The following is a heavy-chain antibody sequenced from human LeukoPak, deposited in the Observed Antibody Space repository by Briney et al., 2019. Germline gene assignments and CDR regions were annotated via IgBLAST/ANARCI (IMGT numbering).Heavy chain of an antibody. CDR3: AREKAETGTLEPDY. J-gene: IGHJ4*02. CDR2: INPSGGST. Sequence: ASVKVSCKASVYTFTTYYITWVRQAPGQGLEWMGIINPSGGSTSYAQKFQGRVTTTRDTSTSTVYMDLSSLRSEDTAVYYCAREKAETGTLEPDYWGQGTLVTVSS. V-gene: IGHV1-46*01. D-gene: IGHD6-19*01. CDR1: VYTFTTYY.